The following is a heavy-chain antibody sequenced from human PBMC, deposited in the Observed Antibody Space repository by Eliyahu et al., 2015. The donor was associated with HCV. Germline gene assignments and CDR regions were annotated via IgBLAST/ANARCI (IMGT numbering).Heavy chain of an antibody. D-gene: IGHD3-10*01. Sequence: QVQLQESGPGLVKPSETLSLTCSVSGDSIRSSYWTWIRQPPGKGLEWIGYTFYYGSANYNPSLKSRVTMSLDTSKNQLSLRLTSLTTADTAVYYCARLGRGHYLDYWGQGTLVTVSS. V-gene: IGHV4-59*01. J-gene: IGHJ4*02. CDR2: TFYYGSA. CDR1: GDSIRSSY. CDR3: ARLGRGHYLDY.